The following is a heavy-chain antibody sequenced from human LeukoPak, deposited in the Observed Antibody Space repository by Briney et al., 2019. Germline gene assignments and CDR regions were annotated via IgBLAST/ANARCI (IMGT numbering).Heavy chain of an antibody. CDR3: ARAKRGYSYGPFDY. D-gene: IGHD5-18*01. V-gene: IGHV4-61*03. CDR2: ICDSGSI. CDR1: GGPVGSGSYC. Sequence: PSETLSLTCTASGGPVGSGSYCWSWIRQTPGKTLEWIGYICDSGSIDHNPSLKSRVTISMDTSKSHFSLKLSSVTAADTAVYYCARAKRGYSYGPFDYWGQGSLVTVSS. J-gene: IGHJ4*02.